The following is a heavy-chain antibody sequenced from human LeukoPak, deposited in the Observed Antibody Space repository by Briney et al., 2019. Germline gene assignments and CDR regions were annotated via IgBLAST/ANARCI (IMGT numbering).Heavy chain of an antibody. CDR3: ARVVAGTSVDY. CDR1: GGSFSGYY. CDR2: IYTSGST. V-gene: IGHV4-59*10. J-gene: IGHJ4*02. Sequence: SETLSLTCAVYGGSFSGYYWSWIRQPAGKGLEWIGRIYTSGSTNYNPSLKSRVTISVDTSKNQFSLKLSSVTAADTAVYYCARVVAGTSVDYWGQGTLVTVSS. D-gene: IGHD6-19*01.